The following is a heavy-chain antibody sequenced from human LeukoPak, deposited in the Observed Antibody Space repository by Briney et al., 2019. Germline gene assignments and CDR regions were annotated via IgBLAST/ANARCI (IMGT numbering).Heavy chain of an antibody. J-gene: IGHJ4*02. CDR2: ISGYNGNT. V-gene: IGHV1-18*01. CDR3: ARDQDGFDY. CDR1: GYTFTSYG. Sequence: ASVKVSCMASGYTFTSYGISWVRQAPGQGLEWMGWISGYNGNTNYAQKLQGRVTMTTDTSTTTVHMELRSLRSDDTAVYYCARDQDGFDYWGQGTQVTVSS.